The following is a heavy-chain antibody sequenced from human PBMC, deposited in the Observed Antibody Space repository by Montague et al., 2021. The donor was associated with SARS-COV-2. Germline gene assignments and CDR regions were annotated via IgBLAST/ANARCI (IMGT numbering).Heavy chain of an antibody. D-gene: IGHD3-9*01. V-gene: IGHV2-70*04. J-gene: IGHJ4*02. CDR1: GFSLSTSGVR. CDR2: IDWDDDK. Sequence: PALVKPTQTLTLTCTFSGFSLSTSGVRASWIRQPPGKALGWLARIDWDDDKFYSTSLKTRLTISRDTSKNQVVLTMTNMDPVDTATYYCARSYYDILTAYYTPFDYWGQGTLVTVSS. CDR3: ARSYYDILTAYYTPFDY.